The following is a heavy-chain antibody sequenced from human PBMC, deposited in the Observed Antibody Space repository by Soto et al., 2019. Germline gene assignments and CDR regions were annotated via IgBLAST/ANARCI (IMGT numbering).Heavy chain of an antibody. V-gene: IGHV1-18*01. J-gene: IGHJ6*02. CDR3: ARDGVDTATGYYYGMDV. Sequence: QVQLVQSGAEVKKPGASMKVSCKASGYTFTSYGISWVRQAPGQGLEWMGWISAYNGNTNYAQKLQGRVTMTTDTSTSTAYRERRSLRSDDTAVYYCARDGVDTATGYYYGMDVWGQGTTVTVSS. CDR2: ISAYNGNT. CDR1: GYTFTSYG. D-gene: IGHD5-18*01.